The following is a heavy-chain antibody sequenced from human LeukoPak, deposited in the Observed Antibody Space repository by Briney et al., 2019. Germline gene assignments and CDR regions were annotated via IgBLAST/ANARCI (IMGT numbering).Heavy chain of an antibody. CDR1: GFTFSDYA. CDR3: ATTLRSGSYYFDS. V-gene: IGHV3-23*01. J-gene: IGHJ4*02. D-gene: IGHD1-26*01. CDR2: INGSGDYT. Sequence: GGSLRLSCAASGFTFSDYAMSWVRQPPGKGLEWVATINGSGDYTYYADSMRGRFTISRDNSKNTLYLQMNSLRGEDTAVYYCATTLRSGSYYFDSWGQGTLATVSS.